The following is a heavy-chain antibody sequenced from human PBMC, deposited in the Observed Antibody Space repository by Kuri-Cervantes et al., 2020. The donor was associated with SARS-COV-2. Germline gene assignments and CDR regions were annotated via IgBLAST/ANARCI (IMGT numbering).Heavy chain of an antibody. CDR3: VKEAMIGYAFDI. D-gene: IGHD3-22*01. Sequence: GESLKISCAASGFTFSGHWIHWVRQAPGKGLVWVSRINPDGSYTNNADSVKGRFTLSRDNSKNTLYLQMSSLRAEDTAVYYCVKEAMIGYAFDIWGQGTMVTVSS. CDR2: INPDGSYT. CDR1: GFTFSGHW. J-gene: IGHJ3*02. V-gene: IGHV3-74*01.